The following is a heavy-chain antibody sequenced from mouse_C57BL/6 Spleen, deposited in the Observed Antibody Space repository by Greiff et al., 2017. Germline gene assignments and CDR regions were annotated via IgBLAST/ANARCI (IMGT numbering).Heavy chain of an antibody. Sequence: VQLQQSGPELVKPGASVKMSCKASGYTFTDYNMHWVKQSHGKSLEWIGYINPNNGGNSYNQKFKGKATLTVNKSSSTAYMELRSLTSEDSAVYYCARGAYYSNYFDYWGQGTTLTVSS. CDR3: ARGAYYSNYFDY. CDR1: GYTFTDYN. V-gene: IGHV1-22*01. J-gene: IGHJ2*01. D-gene: IGHD2-5*01. CDR2: INPNNGGN.